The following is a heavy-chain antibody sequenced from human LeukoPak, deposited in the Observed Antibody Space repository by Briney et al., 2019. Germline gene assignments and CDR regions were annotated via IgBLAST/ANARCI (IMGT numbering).Heavy chain of an antibody. CDR1: GFTFSDYY. CDR3: ATNNGNDGFDY. J-gene: IGHJ4*02. Sequence: PGGSLRLSCAASGFTFSDYYMSWIRQAPGKGLEWVSYISSSSSYTNYADSVKGRFTISRDNAKNSLYLQMNSLRAEDTAVYYCATNNGNDGFDYGGQETLVTVPS. V-gene: IGHV3-11*06. D-gene: IGHD1-20*01. CDR2: ISSSSSYT.